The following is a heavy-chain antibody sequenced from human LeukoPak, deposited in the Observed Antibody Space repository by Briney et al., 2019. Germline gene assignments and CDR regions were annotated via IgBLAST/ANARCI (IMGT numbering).Heavy chain of an antibody. V-gene: IGHV4-34*01. D-gene: IGHD5-12*01. Sequence: PSETLSLICAVYGGSFSGYYWSWIRQPPGKGLEWIGEINHSGSTNYNPSLKSRVTISVDTSKNQFSLKLSSVTAADTAVYYCARQRYATYYHYYYMDVWGKGTTVTISS. CDR3: ARQRYATYYHYYYMDV. J-gene: IGHJ6*03. CDR1: GGSFSGYY. CDR2: INHSGST.